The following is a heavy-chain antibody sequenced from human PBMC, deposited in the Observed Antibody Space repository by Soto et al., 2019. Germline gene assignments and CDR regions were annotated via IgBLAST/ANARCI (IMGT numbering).Heavy chain of an antibody. D-gene: IGHD5-18*01. J-gene: IGHJ6*02. CDR3: ARETNVDTDPLDV. CDR1: GGSISRYY. Sequence: SETLSLTCTVSGGSISRYYWSWIRQPPGKGLEWIGYIYYSGSTNYNPSLKSRVTISVDTSKNQFSLKLSSVTAADTAVYYCARETNVDTDPLDVCGQGTTDTVSS. V-gene: IGHV4-59*01. CDR2: IYYSGST.